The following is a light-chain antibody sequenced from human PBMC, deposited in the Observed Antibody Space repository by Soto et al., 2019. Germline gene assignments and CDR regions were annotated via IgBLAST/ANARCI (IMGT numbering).Light chain of an antibody. J-gene: IGLJ2*01. Sequence: QSVLTQPASVSGSPGQSITISCTGTSSDIGSYNSVSWYQQHPGKAPKLIIHDVSNRPSGVSYRFSGSKSGNTASLTISGLQTEDEADDYCSSYTRSSSLVVFGGGTKLTVL. CDR1: SSDIGSYNS. V-gene: IGLV2-14*01. CDR2: DVS. CDR3: SSYTRSSSLVV.